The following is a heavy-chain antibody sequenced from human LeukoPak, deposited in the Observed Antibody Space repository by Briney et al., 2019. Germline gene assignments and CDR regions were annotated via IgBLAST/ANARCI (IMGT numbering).Heavy chain of an antibody. J-gene: IGHJ2*01. CDR2: IYYSGST. CDR1: GGSISCYY. Sequence: PSETLSLTCTVSGGSISCYYWSWIRQPPGKGLEWIGYIYYSGSTNYNPSLKSRVTISVDTSKNQFSLKLSSVTAADTAVYYCARAGVPARGAPWWYFDLWGRGTLVTVSS. V-gene: IGHV4-59*08. D-gene: IGHD2-2*01. CDR3: ARAGVPARGAPWWYFDL.